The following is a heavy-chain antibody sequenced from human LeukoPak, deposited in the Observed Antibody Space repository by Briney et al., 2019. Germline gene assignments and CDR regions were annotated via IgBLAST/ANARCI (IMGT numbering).Heavy chain of an antibody. CDR2: IDPSDSYT. D-gene: IGHD3-22*01. V-gene: IGHV5-10-1*01. CDR3: ARHRSDYYDSSGYYNY. J-gene: IGHJ4*02. CDR1: GYSFTSYW. Sequence: GESLKISCKGSGYSFTSYWISWVRQMPGKGLEWMGRIDPSDSYTNYSPSFQGHVTIPADKSISTAYLQWSSLKASDTAMYYCARHRSDYYDSSGYYNYWGQGTLVTVSS.